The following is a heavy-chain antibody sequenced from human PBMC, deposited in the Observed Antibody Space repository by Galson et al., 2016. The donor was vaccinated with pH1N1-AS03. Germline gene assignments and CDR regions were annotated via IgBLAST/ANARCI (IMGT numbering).Heavy chain of an antibody. V-gene: IGHV2-5*02. CDR2: IYWDDDK. J-gene: IGHJ5*02. CDR1: GFSLSTRGVG. Sequence: PALVKPTQTLTLTCTFSGFSLSTRGVGVGWTRQPPGKALEWLALIYWDDDKRYSPSLKSRLTITKDTSKNQVVLTMTNMDPVDTATYYCAHGPYWFDPWGQGTLVTVSS. CDR3: AHGPYWFDP.